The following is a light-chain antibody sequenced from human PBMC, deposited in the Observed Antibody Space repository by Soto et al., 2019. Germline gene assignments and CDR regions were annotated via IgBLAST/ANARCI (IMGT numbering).Light chain of an antibody. CDR3: QQYIRYSWT. CDR2: DAS. CDR1: QSISSW. Sequence: DIQMTQSPSTLSASVGDRVTITCRASQSISSWLAWYQQKPGKAPKLLIFDASSLESRVPSRFSGSGSGTEFMLTISSLQPDDFATYYCQQYIRYSWTFGQGTKVEIK. J-gene: IGKJ1*01. V-gene: IGKV1-5*01.